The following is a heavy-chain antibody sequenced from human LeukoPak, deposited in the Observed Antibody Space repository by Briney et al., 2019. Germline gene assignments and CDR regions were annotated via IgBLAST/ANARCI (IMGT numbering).Heavy chain of an antibody. CDR2: VNYRRST. CDR1: GGSIISSNYY. D-gene: IGHD5-18*01. J-gene: IGHJ4*02. V-gene: IGHV4-39*02. CDR3: AREADTAIRY. Sequence: SGTLSLTCTVSGGSIISSNYYWGWALLHPGEGLRRVGDVNYRRSTYYNPSLKSRVTISVDASKNQVSLKLRSVTAADTAIYYCAREADTAIRYWGQGTLVTVSS.